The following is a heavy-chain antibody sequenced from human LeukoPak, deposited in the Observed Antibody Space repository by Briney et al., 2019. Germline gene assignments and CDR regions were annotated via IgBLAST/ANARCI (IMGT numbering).Heavy chain of an antibody. J-gene: IGHJ4*02. CDR1: GFTFDEYG. CDR3: ARRAMIVVATPAVDY. V-gene: IGHV3-20*04. Sequence: GGSLRLSCAASGFTFDEYGMSWVRQTPGKGLEWVSGIEWNGGSTGYADSVKGRFTISRNNAKNSLYLQMNSLRADDTALYYCARRAMIVVATPAVDYWGQGTLVTVSS. D-gene: IGHD3-22*01. CDR2: IEWNGGST.